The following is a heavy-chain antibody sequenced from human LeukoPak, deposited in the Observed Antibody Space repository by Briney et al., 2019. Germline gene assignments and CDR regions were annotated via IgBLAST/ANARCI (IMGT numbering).Heavy chain of an antibody. CDR1: GGTFSSYA. Sequence: APVKVSCKASGGTFSSYAISWVRQAPGQGLEWMGRIIPILGIANYAQKFQGRVTITADKSTSTAYMELSSLRSEDTAVYYCARVLGHSTVAGTRRDWYFDLWGRGTLVTVSS. V-gene: IGHV1-69*04. CDR2: IIPILGIA. D-gene: IGHD6-19*01. CDR3: ARVLGHSTVAGTRRDWYFDL. J-gene: IGHJ2*01.